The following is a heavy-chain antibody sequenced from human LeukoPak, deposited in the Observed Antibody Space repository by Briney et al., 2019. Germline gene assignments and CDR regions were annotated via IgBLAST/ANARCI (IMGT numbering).Heavy chain of an antibody. V-gene: IGHV3-73*01. CDR3: TRDSGTYNWFDP. CDR1: GHTFSGPA. Sequence: PGGSLTRSCAAPGHTFSGPALHWVRHSSGKGPDWVGQIDKKDKGYATATAYAASVKGRITISRDDSINTAYLQMKSLKTEDTALYYCTRDSGTYNWFDPWGQGTLVTVSS. D-gene: IGHD1-26*01. CDR2: IDKKDKGYATAT. J-gene: IGHJ5*02.